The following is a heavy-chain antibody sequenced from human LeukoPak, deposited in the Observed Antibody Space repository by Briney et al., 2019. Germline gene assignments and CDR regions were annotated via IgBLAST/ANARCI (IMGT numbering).Heavy chain of an antibody. J-gene: IGHJ4*02. CDR3: ARDPRGPAGYDSPARDTFDY. CDR1: GFTFTHYA. CDR2: IFYDGTIQ. D-gene: IGHD3-22*01. V-gene: IGHV3-30*03. Sequence: GRSLRLSCAASGFTFTHYAMHWVRQTPGKGLEWVAVIFYDGTIQYYSDSVRGRLIVSRDNPKNTLYLQMNSLRAEDTAVYYCARDPRGPAGYDSPARDTFDYWGQGTLVTVSS.